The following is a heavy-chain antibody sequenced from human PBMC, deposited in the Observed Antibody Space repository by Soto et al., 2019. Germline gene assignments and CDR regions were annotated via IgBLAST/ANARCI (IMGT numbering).Heavy chain of an antibody. CDR2: LSYSGST. D-gene: IGHD3-10*01. V-gene: IGHV4-59*01. Sequence: SETLSLTCTVSGDSISGYSWSWIRQPPGKGLEWIGYLSYSGSTTSTPSLKSRVTISVDTSKNQFSLELSSVTAADTAVYFCARDGGSYLTRYFDSWGQGALVTVSS. CDR1: GDSISGYS. J-gene: IGHJ4*02. CDR3: ARDGGSYLTRYFDS.